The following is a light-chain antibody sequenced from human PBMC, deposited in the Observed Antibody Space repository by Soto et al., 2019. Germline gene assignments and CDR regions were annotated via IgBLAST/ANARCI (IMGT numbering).Light chain of an antibody. CDR1: TSNIGSHS. J-gene: IGLJ3*02. CDR2: SND. Sequence: QSVLIQPPSVSGAPGQTVTIPCAGSTSNIGSHSVNWYKQLPGSAPKVVILSNDERPSGVPDRISGSKSGNTASLTISGLQAEDEADYYCCSYADTSTLVFGGGTKLTVL. V-gene: IGLV1-44*01. CDR3: CSYADTSTLV.